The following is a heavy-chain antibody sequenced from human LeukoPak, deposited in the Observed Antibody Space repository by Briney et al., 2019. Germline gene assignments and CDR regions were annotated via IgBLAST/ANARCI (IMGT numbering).Heavy chain of an antibody. Sequence: GGSLRLSCAASGFTFSDYWIHWVRQAPGKGLVWVSHINSDGSSATYADSVKGRLTISRDNAKNTVYLQMNSLRAEDTAVYYCAKRSGYSFDYWGQGTLVTVSS. V-gene: IGHV3-74*01. J-gene: IGHJ4*02. CDR1: GFTFSDYW. D-gene: IGHD6-13*01. CDR2: INSDGSSA. CDR3: AKRSGYSFDY.